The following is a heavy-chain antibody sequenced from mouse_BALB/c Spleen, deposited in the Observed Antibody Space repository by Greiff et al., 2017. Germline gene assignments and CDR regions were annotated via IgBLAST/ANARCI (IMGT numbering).Heavy chain of an antibody. Sequence: EVKLVESGGGLVQPGGSRKLSCAASGFTFSSFGMHWVRQAPEKGLEWVAYISSGSSTIYYTDTVKGRFTISRDNPKNTLFLQMTSLRSEGTAMYYCASYYDYAWFAYWGQGTLVTVSA. D-gene: IGHD2-4*01. CDR1: GFTFSSFG. J-gene: IGHJ3*01. CDR3: ASYYDYAWFAY. CDR2: ISSGSSTI. V-gene: IGHV5-17*02.